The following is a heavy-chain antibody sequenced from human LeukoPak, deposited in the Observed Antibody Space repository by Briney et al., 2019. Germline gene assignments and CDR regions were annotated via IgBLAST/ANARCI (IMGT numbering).Heavy chain of an antibody. CDR1: GYTFTGYY. CDR2: INPNSGGT. Sequence: GASVKVSCKASGYTFTGYYMHWVRQAPGQGLEWMGWINPNSGGTNYAQKFQGRVTMTRDTSISTAYMELSRLRSDDTAVYYCARIQRGYSRDAGDCWGQGTLVTVSS. V-gene: IGHV1-2*02. D-gene: IGHD5-18*01. CDR3: ARIQRGYSRDAGDC. J-gene: IGHJ4*02.